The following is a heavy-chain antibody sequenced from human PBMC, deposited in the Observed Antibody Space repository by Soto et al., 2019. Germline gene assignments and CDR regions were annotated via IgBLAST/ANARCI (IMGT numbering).Heavy chain of an antibody. Sequence: QLQLQESGSGLVKPSQTLSLTCNVSGGSVSIGTYSWNWIRQPPGKGLEWIGYMYHSGSFYYNPSLKSRVTISIDRSKNQFSLNLSSVTAADTAVYYCVRASGYCSGGTCFPFDYWGRGTLVTVSS. V-gene: IGHV4-30-2*01. J-gene: IGHJ4*02. CDR1: GGSVSIGTYS. D-gene: IGHD2-15*01. CDR2: MYHSGSF. CDR3: VRASGYCSGGTCFPFDY.